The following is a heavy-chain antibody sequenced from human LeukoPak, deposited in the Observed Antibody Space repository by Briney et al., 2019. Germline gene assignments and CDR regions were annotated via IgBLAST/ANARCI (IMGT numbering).Heavy chain of an antibody. CDR1: GGSFSGYY. CDR2: IIHSGST. V-gene: IGHV4-34*12. Sequence: SEALSLTCAVYGGSFSGYYWSWIRQPPVKGLEWIGAIIHSGSTNYNPSLKSRVTISVDTSKNQFSLKLTSVTAADTAVYYCARPHYGDYAFDIWGQGTMVTVSS. J-gene: IGHJ3*02. CDR3: ARPHYGDYAFDI. D-gene: IGHD4-17*01.